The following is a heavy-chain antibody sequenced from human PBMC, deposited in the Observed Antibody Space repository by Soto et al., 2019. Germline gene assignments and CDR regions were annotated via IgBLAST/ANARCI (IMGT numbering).Heavy chain of an antibody. D-gene: IGHD3-9*01. V-gene: IGHV4-39*01. Sequence: QLQLQESGPGLVKPSETLSLTCTVSGCSISSSSYYWGWIRQPPGKGLEWIGSIYYSGSTYYNPSLKSRVTISVDTSKNQFSLKLSSVTAADTAVYYCARHYDILTVVSAFDIWGQGTMVTVSS. CDR1: GCSISSSSYY. CDR3: ARHYDILTVVSAFDI. CDR2: IYYSGST. J-gene: IGHJ3*02.